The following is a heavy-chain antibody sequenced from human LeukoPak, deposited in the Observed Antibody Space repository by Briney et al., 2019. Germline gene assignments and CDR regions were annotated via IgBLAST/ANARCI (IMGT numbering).Heavy chain of an antibody. D-gene: IGHD3-10*01. Sequence: QPGGSLRLSCAASGFTFSSYAMHWVRQAPGKGLEWVAVISYDGSNKYYADSVKGRFTISRDNSKNTLYLQMNSLRAEDTAVYYCARDFQTRAGGHYMDVWGKGTTVTVSS. CDR3: ARDFQTRAGGHYMDV. V-gene: IGHV3-30*04. CDR2: ISYDGSNK. J-gene: IGHJ6*03. CDR1: GFTFSSYA.